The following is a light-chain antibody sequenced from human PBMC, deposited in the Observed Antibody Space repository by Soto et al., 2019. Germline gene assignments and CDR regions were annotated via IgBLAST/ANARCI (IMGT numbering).Light chain of an antibody. CDR3: QQYNNWTWT. CDR1: QSVSSN. V-gene: IGKV3-15*01. Sequence: EIVMTQSAATLSVSPGERATLSCRASQSVSSNLAWYQQKPGQAPRHLIYGASTRATGIPSMFSGSGSGTEFTLTISSLQSEDFAVYYCQQYNNWTWTFGQGTKVAIK. J-gene: IGKJ1*01. CDR2: GAS.